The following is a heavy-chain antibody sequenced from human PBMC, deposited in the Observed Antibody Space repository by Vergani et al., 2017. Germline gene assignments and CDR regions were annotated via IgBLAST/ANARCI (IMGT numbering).Heavy chain of an antibody. CDR1: GFTFGDYA. Sequence: EVQLVESGGGLVQPGRSLRLSCTASGFTFGDYAMSWFRQAPGKGLEWVGFIRSKAYGGTTEYAASVKGRFTISRDNAENSLYLQMNSLRAEDTAVYYCARGGSGYYFYYMDVWGKGTTVTVSS. D-gene: IGHD6-25*01. V-gene: IGHV3-49*03. J-gene: IGHJ6*03. CDR3: ARGGSGYYFYYMDV. CDR2: IRSKAYGGTT.